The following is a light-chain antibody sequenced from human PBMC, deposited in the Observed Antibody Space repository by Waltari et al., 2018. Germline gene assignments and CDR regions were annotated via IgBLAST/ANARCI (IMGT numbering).Light chain of an antibody. CDR2: DTS. CDR3: QRRGHWPPDAT. V-gene: IGKV3-11*01. J-gene: IGKJ3*01. Sequence: EIVLTQSPATLSLSPGERATLSCRASQSVSRFLAWYQQKPGQAPRLIIYDTSNRATGIPARFSGSGSGTDFTLTISSLGPEDFAVYYCQRRGHWPPDATFGPGTRVDIK. CDR1: QSVSRF.